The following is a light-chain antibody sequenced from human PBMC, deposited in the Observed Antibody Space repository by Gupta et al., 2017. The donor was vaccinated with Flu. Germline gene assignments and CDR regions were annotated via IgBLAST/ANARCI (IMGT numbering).Light chain of an antibody. V-gene: IGKV1-5*03. CDR3: RQYGTSPRT. CDR2: RPS. Sequence: PPLLSASVGDRVILTCRASQNINTSLAWYQQRPGEAPHLLIYRPSKGESAIPSRFSGGGAGTDFTLTISSLQPDDFASYYCRQYGTSPRTFGQGTRVEVK. CDR1: QNINTS. J-gene: IGKJ1*01.